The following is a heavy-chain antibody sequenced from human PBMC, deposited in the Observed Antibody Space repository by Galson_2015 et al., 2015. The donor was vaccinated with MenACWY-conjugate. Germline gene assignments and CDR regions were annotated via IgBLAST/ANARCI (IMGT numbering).Heavy chain of an antibody. V-gene: IGHV3-23*01. D-gene: IGHD3/OR15-3a*01. CDR1: GFNFSRYA. J-gene: IGHJ6*02. Sequence: SLRLSCAASGFNFSRYAMTWVRQAPGKGLEWVSAISGSGLSSYYAASVKGRFTFSRDNSKNTLYLQMSSLRAEDTAVYYCAKVSVFGLPPNYFYYHMDVWGQGTTVSVSS. CDR3: AKVSVFGLPPNYFYYHMDV. CDR2: ISGSGLSS.